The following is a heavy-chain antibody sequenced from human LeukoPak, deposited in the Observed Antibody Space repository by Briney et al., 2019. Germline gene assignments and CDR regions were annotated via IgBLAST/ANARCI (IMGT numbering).Heavy chain of an antibody. J-gene: IGHJ5*02. CDR2: IIPRSATA. CDR3: ASGNDLFTEYLTWFDP. CDR1: GGTFSSFA. D-gene: IGHD3-9*01. V-gene: IGHV1-69*13. Sequence: ASVKVSCKASGGTFSSFALIWVRQAPGQGLGWMGGIIPRSATAKYAQRFQGRVTITADESTSTAYMELSSLTSEDTAIYYCASGNDLFTEYLTWFDPWGQGTLVTVSS.